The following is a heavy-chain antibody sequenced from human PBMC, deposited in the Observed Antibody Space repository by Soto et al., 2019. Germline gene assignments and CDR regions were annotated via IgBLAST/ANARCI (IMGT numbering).Heavy chain of an antibody. CDR2: TYYRSKWYH. J-gene: IGHJ4*02. CDR1: GDSVSSNSAA. D-gene: IGHD2-15*01. Sequence: SQTLSLTCAISGDSVSSNSAAWNWIRQSPSRGLEWLGRTYYRSKWYHDYAVSVESRITINPDTSKNQFSLQLKSMTPEDTAVYFCASDYCASDQTGYCFDNWGLGTLLTVSS. CDR3: ASDYCASDQTGYCFDN. V-gene: IGHV6-1*01.